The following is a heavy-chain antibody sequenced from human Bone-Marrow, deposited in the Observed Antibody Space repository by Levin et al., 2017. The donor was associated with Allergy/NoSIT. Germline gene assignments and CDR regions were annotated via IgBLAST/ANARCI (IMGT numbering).Heavy chain of an antibody. V-gene: IGHV3-74*01. CDR1: GFTFSSSW. CDR3: ARGAPHLLLDH. Sequence: GGSLRLSCAASGFTFSSSWMHWVRQVPGKGLVWVSRLDSDGGGTTYADSVKGRFTISRDNAKNTLYLQMNSLRAEDTAVYVCARGAPHLLLDHWGQGTLVTVSS. CDR2: LDSDGGGT. J-gene: IGHJ5*02. D-gene: IGHD2/OR15-2a*01.